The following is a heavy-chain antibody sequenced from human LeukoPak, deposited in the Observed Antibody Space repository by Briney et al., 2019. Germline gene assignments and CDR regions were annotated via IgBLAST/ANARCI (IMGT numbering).Heavy chain of an antibody. Sequence: GASVKVSCKTSGYTFTSYDINWVRQATGQGLEWMGGFDPEDGETIYAQKFQGRVTMTEDTSTDTAYMELSSLRSEDTAVYYCATDPNDDCTNGVCASWGQGTLVTVSS. V-gene: IGHV1-24*01. J-gene: IGHJ4*02. D-gene: IGHD2-8*01. CDR3: ATDPNDDCTNGVCAS. CDR2: FDPEDGET. CDR1: GYTFTSYD.